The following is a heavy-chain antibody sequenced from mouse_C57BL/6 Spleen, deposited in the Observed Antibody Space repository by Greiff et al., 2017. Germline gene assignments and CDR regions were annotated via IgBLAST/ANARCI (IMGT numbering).Heavy chain of an antibody. CDR2: ISDGGSYT. J-gene: IGHJ3*01. CDR3: ARDDSKGFAY. CDR1: GFTFSSYA. D-gene: IGHD2-5*01. Sequence: EVKVEESGGGLVKPGGSLKLSCAASGFTFSSYAMSWVRQTPEKRLEWVATISDGGSYTYYPDNVKGRFTISRDNAKNNLYLQMSHLKSEDTAMYYCARDDSKGFAYWGQGTLVTVSA. V-gene: IGHV5-4*01.